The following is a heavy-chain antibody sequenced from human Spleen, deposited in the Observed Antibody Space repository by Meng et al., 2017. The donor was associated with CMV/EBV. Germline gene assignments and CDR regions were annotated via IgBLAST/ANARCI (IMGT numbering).Heavy chain of an antibody. CDR1: GYTFTGYY. CDR3: ARDNNWGPDY. CDR2: INPNSGAT. V-gene: IGHV1-2*02. Sequence: ASVKVSCKASGYTFTGYYIHWVRQAPGQGLEWMGWINPNSGATNYAQKFQGRVTMTRDTSINTGYMELTRLTSDDTAVYYCARDNNWGPDYWGQGTLVTVSS. J-gene: IGHJ4*02. D-gene: IGHD7-27*01.